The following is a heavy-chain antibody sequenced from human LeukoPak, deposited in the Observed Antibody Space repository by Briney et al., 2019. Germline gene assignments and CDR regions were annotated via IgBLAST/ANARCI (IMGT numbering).Heavy chain of an antibody. CDR3: ESIIAVAGKCDAFDI. Sequence: GESLKISCKGSGYSFTSYWIGWVRQMPGKGLEWMGIIYPGDSDTRYSPSFQGQVTISADKSISTAYLQWSSLKASDTAMYYCESIIAVAGKCDAFDIWGQGTMVTVSS. CDR1: GYSFTSYW. V-gene: IGHV5-51*01. D-gene: IGHD6-19*01. CDR2: IYPGDSDT. J-gene: IGHJ3*02.